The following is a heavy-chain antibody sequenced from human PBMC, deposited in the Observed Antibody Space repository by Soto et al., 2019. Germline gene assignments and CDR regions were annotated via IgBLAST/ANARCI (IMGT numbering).Heavy chain of an antibody. V-gene: IGHV3-30-3*01. D-gene: IGHD6-19*01. J-gene: IGHJ4*02. Sequence: QVQLVESGGGVVQPGRSLRLSCAASGFTFSSYAMHWVRQAPGKGLEWVAVISYDGSNKYYADSVKGRFTISRDNSKNTLYLQMNSLRAEDTAVYYCARAPGGWYDYYFDYWGQGTLVTVSS. CDR2: ISYDGSNK. CDR3: ARAPGGWYDYYFDY. CDR1: GFTFSSYA.